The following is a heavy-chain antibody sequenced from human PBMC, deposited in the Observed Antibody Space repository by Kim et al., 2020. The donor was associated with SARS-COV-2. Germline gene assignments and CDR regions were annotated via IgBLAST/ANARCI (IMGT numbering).Heavy chain of an antibody. J-gene: IGHJ6*02. Sequence: SETLSLTCAVYGGSFSGYYWSWIRQPPGKGLEWIGEINHSGSTNYNPSLKSRVTISVDTSKNQFSLKLSSVTAADTAVYYCARGQTRGYSYGYPYYYYYGMDVWGQGTTVTVSS. D-gene: IGHD5-18*01. V-gene: IGHV4-34*01. CDR2: INHSGST. CDR3: ARGQTRGYSYGYPYYYYYGMDV. CDR1: GGSFSGYY.